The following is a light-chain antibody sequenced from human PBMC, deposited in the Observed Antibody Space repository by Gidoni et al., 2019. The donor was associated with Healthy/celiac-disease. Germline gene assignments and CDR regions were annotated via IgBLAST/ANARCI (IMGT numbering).Light chain of an antibody. CDR1: SSNIGAGYD. V-gene: IGLV1-40*01. CDR3: QSYDSSLSGSVV. CDR2: GNS. J-gene: IGLJ2*01. Sequence: QSVLTQPPSVSGAPGQRVTISCTGSSSNIGAGYDVRWYQQLPGTAPKLLTYGNSNRPSGVPDRFSGSKSGTSASLAITGLQAEDEADYYCQSYDSSLSGSVVFGGGTKLTVL.